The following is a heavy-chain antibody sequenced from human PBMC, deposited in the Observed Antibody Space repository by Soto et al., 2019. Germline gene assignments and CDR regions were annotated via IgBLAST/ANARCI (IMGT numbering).Heavy chain of an antibody. CDR2: IYYNGNT. D-gene: IGHD7-27*01. Sequence: VQLQESGPGLVKPSETLSLTCSVSDGSISNHYWSWIRQPPGKGLEWIGYIYYNGNTNYNPSLKSRVTMSVDTSRNQISLKLTTVTAADTAVYYCTRANWYSEYWGQGTLVTVSS. V-gene: IGHV4-59*11. CDR3: TRANWYSEY. J-gene: IGHJ4*02. CDR1: DGSISNHY.